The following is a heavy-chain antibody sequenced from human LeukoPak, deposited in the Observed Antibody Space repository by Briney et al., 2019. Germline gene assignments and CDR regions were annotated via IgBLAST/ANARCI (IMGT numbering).Heavy chain of an antibody. D-gene: IGHD1-1*01. Sequence: SETLSLTCAVYGGSFSGYYWSWIRQPPGKGLEWIGEINHSGSTNYNPSLKSRVTISVDTSKNQFSLKLSSVTAADTAVYYCARARARASWYYWGQGTLVIVSS. CDR3: ARARARASWYY. V-gene: IGHV4-34*01. CDR1: GGSFSGYY. CDR2: INHSGST. J-gene: IGHJ4*02.